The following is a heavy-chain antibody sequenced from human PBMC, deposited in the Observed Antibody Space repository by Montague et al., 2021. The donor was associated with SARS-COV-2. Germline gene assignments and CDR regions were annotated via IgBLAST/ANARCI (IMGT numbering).Heavy chain of an antibody. Sequence: SETLSLTCAVSRGSFSNYYWTWIRQSPGKGLEWIGEINQCGAPNYTPSLKSRVTISLDTSKKQISLKLNSVTVADTAVFFCARGRPVQGSFRHFDSISSGDFDIWAQGSLVIVS. V-gene: IGHV4-34*01. D-gene: IGHD3-9*01. CDR2: INQCGAP. J-gene: IGHJ3*02. CDR1: RGSFSNYY. CDR3: ARGRPVQGSFRHFDSISSGDFDI.